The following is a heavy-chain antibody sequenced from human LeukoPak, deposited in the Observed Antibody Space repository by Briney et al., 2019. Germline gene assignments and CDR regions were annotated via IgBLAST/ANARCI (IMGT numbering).Heavy chain of an antibody. J-gene: IGHJ4*02. CDR3: ARDASDYYGSGSYYCLVDY. V-gene: IGHV3-21*01. Sequence: GGSLRLSCAASGFTFSNYSMNWVRQAPGKGLEWVSSISSSSSYIYYADSVKGRFTISRDNAKNSLYLQMNSLRAEDTAVYYCARDASDYYGSGSYYCLVDYWGQGTLVTVSS. CDR2: ISSSSSYI. D-gene: IGHD3-10*01. CDR1: GFTFSNYS.